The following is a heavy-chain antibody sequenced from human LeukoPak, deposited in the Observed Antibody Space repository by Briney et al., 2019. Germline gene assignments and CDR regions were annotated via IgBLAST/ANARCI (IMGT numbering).Heavy chain of an antibody. CDR1: GLTFDDYA. V-gene: IGHV3-30-3*01. D-gene: IGHD3-3*01. CDR3: ARDRNYDFWSGYYTGIYYYYGMDV. Sequence: PGGSLRLSCAASGLTFDDYAMHWVRQAPGKGLEWVAVISYDGSNKYYADSVKGRFTISRDNSKNTLYLQMNSLRAENTAVYYCARDRNYDFWSGYYTGIYYYYGMDVWGQGTTVTVSS. J-gene: IGHJ6*02. CDR2: ISYDGSNK.